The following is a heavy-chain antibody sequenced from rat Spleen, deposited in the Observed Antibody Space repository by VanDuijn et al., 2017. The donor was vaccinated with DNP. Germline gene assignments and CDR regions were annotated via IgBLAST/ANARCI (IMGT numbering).Heavy chain of an antibody. D-gene: IGHD1-4*01. J-gene: IGHJ1*01. CDR1: GFSLTNYG. V-gene: IGHV2S8*01. Sequence: QVQLKESGPGLVQPSQTLSLTCTVSGFSLTNYGVSWVRQFPGKGLEWIAAISSGGSTYYNSVFKSRLSISRDTSKSQVFLKMNSLQTEDTAIYFCSRDRDSTGIRTWYFDFWGPGTMVTVSS. CDR3: SRDRDSTGIRTWYFDF. CDR2: ISSGGST.